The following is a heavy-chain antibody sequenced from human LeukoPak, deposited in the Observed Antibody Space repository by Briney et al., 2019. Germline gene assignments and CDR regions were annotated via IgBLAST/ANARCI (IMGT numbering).Heavy chain of an antibody. CDR2: INPNSGGT. CDR1: GYTFTGYY. Sequence: ASVKVSCKASGYTFTGYYMHWVRQAPGQGLEWMGWINPNSGGTNYAQKFQGRVTMTRDTSISTAYMELSRLRSDDTAVYYCARSSHENGGSWILDYWGQGTLVTVSS. V-gene: IGHV1-2*02. D-gene: IGHD2-15*01. CDR3: ARSSHENGGSWILDY. J-gene: IGHJ4*02.